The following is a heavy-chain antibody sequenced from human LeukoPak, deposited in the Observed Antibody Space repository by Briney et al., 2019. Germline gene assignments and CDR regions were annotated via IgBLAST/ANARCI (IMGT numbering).Heavy chain of an antibody. J-gene: IGHJ6*03. D-gene: IGHD5-18*01. V-gene: IGHV4-38-2*02. CDR3: ARAVIRASNGGSHYYYMDV. CDR2: IYHSGST. CDR1: GYSISSGYY. Sequence: SETLPLTCTVSGYSISSGYYWGWIRQPPGKGLEWIGSIYHSGSTYYNPSLKSRVTISVDMSKNQFSLKLSSVTAADTAVYYCARAVIRASNGGSHYYYMDVWGKGTTVIVSS.